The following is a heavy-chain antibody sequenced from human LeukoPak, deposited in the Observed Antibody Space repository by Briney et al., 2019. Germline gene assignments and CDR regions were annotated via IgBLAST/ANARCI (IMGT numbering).Heavy chain of an antibody. CDR3: AAGGYDSSGSGDY. Sequence: SVKVSCKASGGTFSSYAISWVRQAPGQGLEWMGGIIPIFGTANYAQKFQGRVTITADESTSTAYMELSSLRSEDTAVYYCAAGGYDSSGSGDYWGQGTLVTVSS. D-gene: IGHD3-22*01. V-gene: IGHV1-69*13. CDR2: IIPIFGTA. CDR1: GGTFSSYA. J-gene: IGHJ4*02.